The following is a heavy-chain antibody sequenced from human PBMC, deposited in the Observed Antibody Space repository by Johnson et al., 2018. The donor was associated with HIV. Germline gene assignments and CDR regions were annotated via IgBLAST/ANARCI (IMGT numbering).Heavy chain of an antibody. Sequence: EMQLVESGGGVVRPGGSLRISCAASGFTFDDYGMSWVRQAPGKGLEWVSGINWNGGSTAYADSVRGRFTISRDNAKNSLYLQMNSLRAEDTALYYWARSRPYEGVPAATGAFDIWGQGTMVTVSS. J-gene: IGHJ3*02. D-gene: IGHD2-2*01. CDR2: INWNGGST. CDR3: ARSRPYEGVPAATGAFDI. V-gene: IGHV3-20*04. CDR1: GFTFDDYG.